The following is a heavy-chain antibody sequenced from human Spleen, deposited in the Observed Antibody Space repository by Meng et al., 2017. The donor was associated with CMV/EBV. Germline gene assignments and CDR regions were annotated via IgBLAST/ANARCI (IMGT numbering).Heavy chain of an antibody. V-gene: IGHV3-21*01. CDR1: GFTFSSYS. CDR2: ISSSSSYI. Sequence: GESLKISCAASGFTFSSYSMNWVRQAPGKGLEWVSSISSSSSYIYYADSVKGRFTISRDSAKNSLYLQMNSLRAEDTAVYYCARGDIVVVPAVRYYGMDVWGQGTTVTVSS. D-gene: IGHD2-2*01. J-gene: IGHJ6*02. CDR3: ARGDIVVVPAVRYYGMDV.